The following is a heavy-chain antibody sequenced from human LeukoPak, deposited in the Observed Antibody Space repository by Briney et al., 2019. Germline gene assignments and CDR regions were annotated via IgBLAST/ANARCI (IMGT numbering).Heavy chain of an antibody. CDR1: GGSFSGYY. J-gene: IGHJ2*01. Sequence: SETLSLTCAVYGGSFSGYYWSWIRQPPGKGLEWIGEINHSGSTNNNPSLKSRVTIPVDTSKNQFYLKLSSVTAADTAVYYCARGRITISGVVISLGYWYFDLWGRGTLVTVSS. CDR2: INHSGST. CDR3: ARGRITISGVVISLGYWYFDL. V-gene: IGHV4-34*01. D-gene: IGHD3-3*01.